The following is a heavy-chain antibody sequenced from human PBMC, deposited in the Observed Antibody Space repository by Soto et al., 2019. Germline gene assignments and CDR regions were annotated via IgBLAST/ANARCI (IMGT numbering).Heavy chain of an antibody. Sequence: PSETLSLTCTVSGGSVSSGPYCWSWIRQSPGKGLEWIGYIYYSGSANYNPSLESRVTISVDTSKNQFSLKLSSVTAADTAVYYCARDVVPHLDSGWSTRWFDPWGQGTLVTVSS. V-gene: IGHV4-61*01. CDR2: IYYSGSA. CDR1: GGSVSSGPYC. J-gene: IGHJ5*02. D-gene: IGHD6-19*01. CDR3: ARDVVPHLDSGWSTRWFDP.